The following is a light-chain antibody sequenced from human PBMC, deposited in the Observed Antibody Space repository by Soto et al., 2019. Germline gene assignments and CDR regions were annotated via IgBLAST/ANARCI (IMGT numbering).Light chain of an antibody. CDR3: SSFTSSITYV. CDR1: SSDVGGYNS. CDR2: DVT. V-gene: IGLV2-14*01. J-gene: IGLJ1*01. Sequence: QSVLTQPASVSGSPGQAITISCTGTSSDVGGYNSVSWYRQDPGKAPKLIIYDVTNRPSGVSNRFSGSKSGNTASLTISGLQAEDEADYHCSSFTSSITYVFGTGTKATVL.